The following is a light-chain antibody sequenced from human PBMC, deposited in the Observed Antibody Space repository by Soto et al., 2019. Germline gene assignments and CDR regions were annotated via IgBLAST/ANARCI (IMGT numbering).Light chain of an antibody. CDR2: GNS. CDR1: SSNIGAGYD. CDR3: QSYDSSLSAWV. Sequence: QSVLTQPPSVSGAPGQRVTISCTGSSSNIGAGYDVHWYQQLPGTAPKILIFGNSNRPLGVPDRFSGSRSGTSASLAITGLHAEDEADYHCQSYDSSLSAWVFGGGTKLTVL. J-gene: IGLJ3*02. V-gene: IGLV1-40*01.